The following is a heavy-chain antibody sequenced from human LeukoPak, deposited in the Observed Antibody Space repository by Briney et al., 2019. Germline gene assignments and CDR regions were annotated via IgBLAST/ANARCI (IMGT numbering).Heavy chain of an antibody. CDR2: ISYDGSNK. Sequence: PGRSLRLSCAASGFTFSSYAMHWVRQAPGKGLEWVAVISYDGSNKYYADSVKGRFTISRDNSKNTLYLQMNSLRAEDTAVYYCARDQELVWGSVFDYWGQGTLVTVS. CDR1: GFTFSSYA. CDR3: ARDQELVWGSVFDY. J-gene: IGHJ4*02. V-gene: IGHV3-30*04. D-gene: IGHD1-26*01.